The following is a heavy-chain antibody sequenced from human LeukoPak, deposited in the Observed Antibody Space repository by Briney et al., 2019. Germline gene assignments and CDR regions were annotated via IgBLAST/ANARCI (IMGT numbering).Heavy chain of an antibody. Sequence: SETLSLTCAVYGGSFSGYYWSWIRQPPGKGLEWIGEINHSGSTNYNPSLKSRVTISVDTSKNQFSLKLSSVTAADTAVYYCARLRRGFDISGYYAFDIWGQGTMVTVSS. CDR3: ARLRRGFDISGYYAFDI. V-gene: IGHV4-34*01. J-gene: IGHJ3*02. D-gene: IGHD3-22*01. CDR1: GGSFSGYY. CDR2: INHSGST.